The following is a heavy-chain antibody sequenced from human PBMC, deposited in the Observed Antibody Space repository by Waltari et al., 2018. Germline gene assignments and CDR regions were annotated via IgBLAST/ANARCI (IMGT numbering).Heavy chain of an antibody. V-gene: IGHV3-30*18. CDR1: GFTFSTYV. Sequence: QVQLVESGGGVVQPGRSLRPSCAASGFTFSTYVLPWVRQAPGRGLEWVAMISYDGRNAYYADSGKGRFTISRDNSKSTGFLQMSSLSPEDTAVYYCAKDYYGSGSYSTGMDVWGQGTTVTVSS. CDR3: AKDYYGSGSYSTGMDV. D-gene: IGHD3-10*01. CDR2: ISYDGRNA. J-gene: IGHJ6*02.